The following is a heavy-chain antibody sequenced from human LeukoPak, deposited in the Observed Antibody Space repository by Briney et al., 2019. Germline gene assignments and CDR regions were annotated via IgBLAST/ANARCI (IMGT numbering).Heavy chain of an antibody. Sequence: GGSLRLSCAASGFIFDDYAMHWVRHAPGKGLEWVSGISWNSGSIGYADSVKGRFTISGDNSKNTLYLQMNSLRAEDTAVYYCAKDSRTFGGVIVSGTFDYWGQGTLVTVSS. CDR2: ISWNSGSI. D-gene: IGHD3-16*02. J-gene: IGHJ4*02. CDR3: AKDSRTFGGVIVSGTFDY. CDR1: GFIFDDYA. V-gene: IGHV3-9*01.